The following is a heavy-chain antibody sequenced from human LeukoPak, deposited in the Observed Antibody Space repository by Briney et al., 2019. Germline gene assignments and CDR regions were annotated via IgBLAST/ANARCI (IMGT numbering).Heavy chain of an antibody. Sequence: PGGSLRLSCAASGFTFSNYAMHWVRQAPGKGLEYVSAISSNGGSTYYANSVKGGFTISRDNSNNTLYLQMGSLRAEDMAVYYCARRSSSWFHYFDYWGQGTLVTVSS. V-gene: IGHV3-64*01. J-gene: IGHJ4*02. CDR3: ARRSSSWFHYFDY. D-gene: IGHD6-13*01. CDR1: GFTFSNYA. CDR2: ISSNGGST.